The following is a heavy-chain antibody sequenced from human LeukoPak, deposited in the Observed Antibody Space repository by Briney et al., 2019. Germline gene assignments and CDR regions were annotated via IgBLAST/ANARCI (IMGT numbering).Heavy chain of an antibody. CDR2: IYPGDSDT. J-gene: IGHJ5*02. Sequence: GESLKSSCKGSGYSFTSCWIGWMRQMPGKGLEWMGSIYPGDSDTRYSPSFQGQVTISADKSISTAYLQWSSLKASDTAMYYCARGSVPAAPPGCWFDPRGQGTLVTVSS. CDR3: ARGSVPAAPPGCWFDP. D-gene: IGHD2-2*01. V-gene: IGHV5-51*01. CDR1: GYSFTSCW.